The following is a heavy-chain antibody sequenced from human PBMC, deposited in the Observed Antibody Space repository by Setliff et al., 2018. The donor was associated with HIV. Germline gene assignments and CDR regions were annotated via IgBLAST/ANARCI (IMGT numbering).Heavy chain of an antibody. CDR2: IYHSGST. D-gene: IGHD3-10*01. CDR1: GYPISSGYS. V-gene: IGHV4-38-2*02. CDR3: ARDYGQEDSAMDFDH. Sequence: PSETLSLTCAVSGYPISSGYSWGWIQQPPGKGLEWIASIYHSGSTYYSSSLKSRVTISVDTSKNQFSLKVTSVTAADTAVYYCARDYGQEDSAMDFDHWGQGTLVTVSS. J-gene: IGHJ4*02.